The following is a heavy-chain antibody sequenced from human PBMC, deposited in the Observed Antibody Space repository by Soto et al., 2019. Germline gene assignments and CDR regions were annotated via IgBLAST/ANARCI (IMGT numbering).Heavy chain of an antibody. Sequence: ASVKVSCKASGYTFTGYYMHWVRQAPGQGFEWMGRISPKSGGTNYARKFQGRVTMTWDTSLNTAYMELSSLISEDTAVYYCARPPGYISDWYYFDLWGQGTLVTVSS. CDR3: ARPPGYISDWYYFDL. CDR1: GYTFTGYY. J-gene: IGHJ4*02. V-gene: IGHV1-2*02. D-gene: IGHD6-19*01. CDR2: ISPKSGGT.